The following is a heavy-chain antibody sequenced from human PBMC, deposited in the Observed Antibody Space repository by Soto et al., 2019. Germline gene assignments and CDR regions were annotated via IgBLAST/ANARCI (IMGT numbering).Heavy chain of an antibody. V-gene: IGHV4-30-4*01. D-gene: IGHD3-10*01. J-gene: IGHJ5*02. CDR1: GGSISSGDYY. Sequence: SETLSLTCTVSGGSISSGDYYWSWIRQPPGKGLEWIGYIYYSGSTYYNPSLKSRVTISVDTSKNQFSLKLSSVTAADTAVYYCARTMVRGGWFDPWGQGTLVTVSS. CDR3: ARTMVRGGWFDP. CDR2: IYYSGST.